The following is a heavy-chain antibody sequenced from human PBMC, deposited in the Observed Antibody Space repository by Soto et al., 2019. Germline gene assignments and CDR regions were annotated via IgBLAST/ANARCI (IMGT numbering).Heavy chain of an antibody. V-gene: IGHV3-11*01. CDR1: GFTFSDYS. CDR2: ISSSCSTI. Sequence: QVQLVESGGGLVKPGESLRLSCAASGFTFSDYSMSWIRQAPGKGLEWVSYISSSCSTIYYADSVKGRFAISRDNAKYSLYLQMNSLRAVDTTLYYCARAFCGRGVGSGRYFYCFWGQGTLVTVSA. D-gene: IGHD3-9*01. CDR3: ARAFCGRGVGSGRYFYCF. J-gene: IGHJ1*01.